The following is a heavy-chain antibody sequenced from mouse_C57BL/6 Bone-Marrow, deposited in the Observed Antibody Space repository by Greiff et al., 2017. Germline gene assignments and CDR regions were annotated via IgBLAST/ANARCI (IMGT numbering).Heavy chain of an antibody. D-gene: IGHD1-1*01. CDR2: ISSGSSTI. CDR3: ARGGSSHWYFDV. CDR1: GFTFSDYG. J-gene: IGHJ1*03. Sequence: EVTLVESGGGLVKPGGCLKLSCAASGFTFSDYGMHWVRQAPEKGLEWVAYISSGSSTIYYADTVKGRFTISRDNAKNTLVLQMTSLRSEDTAMYYCARGGSSHWYFDVWGTGTTVTVSS. V-gene: IGHV5-17*01.